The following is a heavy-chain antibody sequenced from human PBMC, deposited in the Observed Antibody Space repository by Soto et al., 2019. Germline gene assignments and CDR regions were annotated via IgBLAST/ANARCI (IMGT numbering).Heavy chain of an antibody. V-gene: IGHV3-30*18. CDR2: ISYDGSNK. CDR1: GFTFSSYG. J-gene: IGHJ6*02. D-gene: IGHD3-10*01. Sequence: PGGSLRLSCAASGFTFSSYGMHWVRQAPGKGLEWVAVISYDGSNKYYADSVKGRFTISRDNSKNTLYLQMNSLRAEDTAVYYCANSFLGGSGSKFHRTWYYVMDCWGQGTTVTVSS. CDR3: ANSFLGGSGSKFHRTWYYVMDC.